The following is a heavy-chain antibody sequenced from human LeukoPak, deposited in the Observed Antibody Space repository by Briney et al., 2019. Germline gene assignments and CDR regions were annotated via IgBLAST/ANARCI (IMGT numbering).Heavy chain of an antibody. CDR3: AKVVTMIVVDPFDY. V-gene: IGHV3-23*01. CDR1: GFAFSSYA. Sequence: GGSLRLSCVASGFAFSSYAMSWVRQAPGKGLEWVSAISGSGGSTYYADSVKGRFTISRDNSKNTLYLQMNSLRAEDTAVYYCAKVVTMIVVDPFDYWGQGTLVTVSS. J-gene: IGHJ4*02. D-gene: IGHD3-22*01. CDR2: ISGSGGST.